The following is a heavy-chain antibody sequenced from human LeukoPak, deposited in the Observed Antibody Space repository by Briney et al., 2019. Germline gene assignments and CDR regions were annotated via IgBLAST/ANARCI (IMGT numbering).Heavy chain of an antibody. V-gene: IGHV3-23*01. D-gene: IGHD3-9*01. J-gene: IGHJ3*02. CDR2: ISGSGGST. Sequence: GGSLRLSCAASGFTFSSYAMSWVRQAPGKGLEWVSAISGSGGSTYYADSVKGRFTISRDNSKNTLYLQMNSLRAEDTAVYYCAKDPPLRYFDWFQTLDAFDIWGQGTMVTVSS. CDR3: AKDPPLRYFDWFQTLDAFDI. CDR1: GFTFSSYA.